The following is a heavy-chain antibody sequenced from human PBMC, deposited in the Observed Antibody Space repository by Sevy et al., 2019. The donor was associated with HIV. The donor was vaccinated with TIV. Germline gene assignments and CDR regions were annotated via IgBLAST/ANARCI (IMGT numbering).Heavy chain of an antibody. CDR1: GFTFSSYS. J-gene: IGHJ4*02. CDR3: AKGGSTSGYYLNYFAY. CDR2: ISSSSYI. Sequence: KLGGSLRLSCAASGFTFSSYSMNWVRQAPGKGLEWVSSISSSSYIYYADSVKGRFTISRDNAKNSLYLQMNSLRAEDTAVYYCAKGGSTSGYYLNYFAYWGQGTLVTVSS. D-gene: IGHD3-22*01. V-gene: IGHV3-21*04.